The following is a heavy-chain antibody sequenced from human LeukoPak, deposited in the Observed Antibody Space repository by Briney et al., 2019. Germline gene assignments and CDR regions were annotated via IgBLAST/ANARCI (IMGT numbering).Heavy chain of an antibody. Sequence: WASVKVSCKASGYTFTSYYMHWVRQAPGQGLEWMGIINPSGGGTSYAQKFQGRVTITADESTSTAYMELSSLRSEDTAVYYCAREAVTPLSPSAFDIWGQGTMVTVSS. CDR2: INPSGGGT. CDR3: AREAVTPLSPSAFDI. V-gene: IGHV1-46*01. J-gene: IGHJ3*02. CDR1: GYTFTSYY. D-gene: IGHD4-23*01.